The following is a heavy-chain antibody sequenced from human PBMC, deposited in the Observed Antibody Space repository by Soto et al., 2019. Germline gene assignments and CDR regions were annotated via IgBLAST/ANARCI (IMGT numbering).Heavy chain of an antibody. Sequence: SVKVSCKASGGTFSSYAISWVRQAPGQGLEWMGGIIPIFGTANYAQKFQGRVTITADESTSTAYMELSSLRSEDTAVYYCASGDPNVGYSSSYGMAVWGQGTTVTVSS. CDR2: IIPIFGTA. J-gene: IGHJ6*02. CDR3: ASGDPNVGYSSSYGMAV. D-gene: IGHD6-13*01. V-gene: IGHV1-69*13. CDR1: GGTFSSYA.